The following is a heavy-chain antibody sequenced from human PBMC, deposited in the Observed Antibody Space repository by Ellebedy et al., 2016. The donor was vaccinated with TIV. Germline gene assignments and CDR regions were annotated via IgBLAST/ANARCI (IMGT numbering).Heavy chain of an antibody. Sequence: GESLKISXAASGFTFSSYSMNWVRQAPGKGLEWVSSISSSSSYIYYADSVKGRFTISRDNAKNSLYLQMNSLRAEDTAVYYCAKAKSYYDFWSGYYLTYYYYYYMDVWGKGTTVTVSS. J-gene: IGHJ6*03. CDR1: GFTFSSYS. CDR2: ISSSSSYI. D-gene: IGHD3-3*01. V-gene: IGHV3-21*01. CDR3: AKAKSYYDFWSGYYLTYYYYYYMDV.